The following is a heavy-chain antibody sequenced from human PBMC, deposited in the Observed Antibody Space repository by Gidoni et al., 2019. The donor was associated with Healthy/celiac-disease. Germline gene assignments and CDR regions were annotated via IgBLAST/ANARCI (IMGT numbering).Heavy chain of an antibody. CDR2: ILPILGIA. D-gene: IGHD3-10*01. Sequence: QVQLVQSGAEVKKPGSSVKVSCKASGGTFSSYAISWVRQAPGQGLEWMGRILPILGIANYAQKFQGRVTITADKSTSTAYMELSSLRSEDTAVYYCARANGSGSYYYYYYMDVWGKGTTVTVSS. J-gene: IGHJ6*03. V-gene: IGHV1-69*04. CDR3: ARANGSGSYYYYYYMDV. CDR1: GGTFSSYA.